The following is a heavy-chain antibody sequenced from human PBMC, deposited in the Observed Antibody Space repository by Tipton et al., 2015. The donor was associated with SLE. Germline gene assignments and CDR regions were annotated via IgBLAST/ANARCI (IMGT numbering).Heavy chain of an antibody. V-gene: IGHV4-38-2*02. J-gene: IGHJ6*03. Sequence: TLSLTCTVSGYSISSGYYWGWIRQPPGKGLEWIGEINHSGSTNYNPSLKSRVTISVDTSKNQFSLKLSSVTAADTAVYYCARGGGVAARRRAYYYYYMDVWGKGTTVTVSS. CDR3: ARGGGVAARRRAYYYYYMDV. CDR1: GYSISSGYY. CDR2: INHSGST. D-gene: IGHD6-6*01.